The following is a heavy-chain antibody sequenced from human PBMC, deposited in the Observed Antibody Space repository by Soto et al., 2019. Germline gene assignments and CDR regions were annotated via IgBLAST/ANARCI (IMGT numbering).Heavy chain of an antibody. Sequence: NPSETLSLTCTVSGGSISSGGYYWSWIRQHPGKGLEWIGYIYYSGSTYYNPSLKSRVTISVDTSKNQFSLKLSSVTAADTAVYYCARVDSSSSLLNSGWFDPWGQGTLVTVSS. V-gene: IGHV4-31*03. J-gene: IGHJ5*02. D-gene: IGHD6-13*01. CDR1: GGSISSGGYY. CDR3: ARVDSSSSLLNSGWFDP. CDR2: IYYSGST.